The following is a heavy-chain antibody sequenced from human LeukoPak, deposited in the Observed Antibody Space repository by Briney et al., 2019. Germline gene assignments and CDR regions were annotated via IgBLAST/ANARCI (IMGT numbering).Heavy chain of an antibody. J-gene: IGHJ4*02. D-gene: IGHD5-18*01. CDR2: ISYDGSNK. CDR1: GFTFSSYA. Sequence: GGSLRLSCAASGFTFSSYAMHWVRQAPGKGLEWVAVISYDGSNKYYADSVKGRFTISRDNSKNTLYLQMNSLRAEDTAVYYCASEGRGYSYDDLDYWGQRTLVTVSS. CDR3: ASEGRGYSYDDLDY. V-gene: IGHV3-30-3*01.